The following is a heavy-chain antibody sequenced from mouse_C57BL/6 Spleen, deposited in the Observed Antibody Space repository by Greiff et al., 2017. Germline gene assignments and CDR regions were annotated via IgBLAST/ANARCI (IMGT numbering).Heavy chain of an antibody. D-gene: IGHD1-1*01. Sequence: EVKLMESGGGLVKPGGSLKLSCAASGFTFSDYGMHWVRQAPEKGLEWVAYISSGSSTIYYADTVKGRFTISRDNAKNTLFLQMTILRSEDTAMYYCARQFITTVSYYFDYWGQGTTLTVSS. V-gene: IGHV5-17*01. J-gene: IGHJ2*01. CDR1: GFTFSDYG. CDR3: ARQFITTVSYYFDY. CDR2: ISSGSSTI.